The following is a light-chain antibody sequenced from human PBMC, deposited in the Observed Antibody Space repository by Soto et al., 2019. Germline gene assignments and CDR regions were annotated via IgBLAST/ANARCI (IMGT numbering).Light chain of an antibody. CDR3: QQYNNWPLYT. Sequence: EIVMTQSPATLSVSPGERATLSCRASQSVSSNLAWYQQKPGQAPRLLIYGASTRATGTPARFSGSGSRTEFTLTISSLQSEDFAVYFCQQYNNWPLYTFGQGTKLEIK. J-gene: IGKJ2*01. CDR2: GAS. CDR1: QSVSSN. V-gene: IGKV3-15*01.